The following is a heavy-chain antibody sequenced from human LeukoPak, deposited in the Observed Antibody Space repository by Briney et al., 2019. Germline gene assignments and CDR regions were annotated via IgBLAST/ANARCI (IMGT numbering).Heavy chain of an antibody. V-gene: IGHV3-21*01. J-gene: IGHJ4*02. CDR3: ARDDRYGFDY. CDR2: ISRTSDYI. D-gene: IGHD5-18*01. CDR1: GFTFSSYS. Sequence: PGGSLRLSCAASGFTFSSYSMNWVRQAPGKGLEWVSSISRTSDYIYYADSVRGRFTISRDNAKNSLYLQMNSLRAEDMAVYYCARDDRYGFDYWGQGTLVTVSS.